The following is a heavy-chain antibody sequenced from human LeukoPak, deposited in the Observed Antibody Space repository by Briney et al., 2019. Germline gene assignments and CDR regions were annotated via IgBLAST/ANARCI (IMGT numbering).Heavy chain of an antibody. CDR3: ARVRAAAGFDY. CDR1: GFTFSSYE. D-gene: IGHD6-13*01. Sequence: GSVRLSCAASGFTFSSYEMNWVRQAPGKGLEWVSYISRSGSTIYYADSVKGRFTISRDNAKNSLYLQMNSLRAEDTAVYYCARVRAAAGFDYWGQGSLVSVSS. J-gene: IGHJ4*01. CDR2: ISRSGSTI. V-gene: IGHV3-48*03.